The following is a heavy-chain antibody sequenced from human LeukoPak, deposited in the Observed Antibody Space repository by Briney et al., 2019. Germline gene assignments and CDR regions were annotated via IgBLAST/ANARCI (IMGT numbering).Heavy chain of an antibody. V-gene: IGHV3-74*01. Sequence: GGSLRLSCEASGFIFNNHLMHWVRQAPGKGLVWVSRISGDGTSTSYADSVKGRFTISRDNAKNSLYLRMNSLRAEDTAVYYCARRSTGVYYFDYWGQGTLVTVSS. D-gene: IGHD4-17*01. J-gene: IGHJ4*02. CDR2: ISGDGTST. CDR3: ARRSTGVYYFDY. CDR1: GFIFNNHL.